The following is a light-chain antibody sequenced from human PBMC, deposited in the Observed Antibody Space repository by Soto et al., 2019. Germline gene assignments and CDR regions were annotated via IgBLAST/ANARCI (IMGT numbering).Light chain of an antibody. V-gene: IGKV3-15*01. Sequence: EIVMTQSPATLSVSPGERATLSCRASQSVSSKLAWYQHKPGQAPRLLIYDTSTRPAGIPARFTGSGSGTDFTLTISSLEPEDLATYYCQHYNSYPEAFGQGTKVDIK. CDR1: QSVSSK. CDR2: DTS. J-gene: IGKJ1*01. CDR3: QHYNSYPEA.